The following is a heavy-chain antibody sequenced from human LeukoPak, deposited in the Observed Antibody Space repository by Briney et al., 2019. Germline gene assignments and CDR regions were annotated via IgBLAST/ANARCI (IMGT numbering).Heavy chain of an antibody. CDR3: ARSVQWLPY. J-gene: IGHJ4*02. CDR1: GFIFSSYE. V-gene: IGHV3-48*03. Sequence: QPGGSLRLSCVASGFIFSSYEMNWLRQSPGKGLEWVSFISGSGTTMYYADSVKGRFTISRDNAKNSLYLQMNSLRAEDTAVYYCARSVQWLPYWGQGTLVTVSS. CDR2: ISGSGTTM. D-gene: IGHD6-19*01.